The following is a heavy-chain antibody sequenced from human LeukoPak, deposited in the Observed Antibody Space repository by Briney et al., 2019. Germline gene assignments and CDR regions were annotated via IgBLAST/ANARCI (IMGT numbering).Heavy chain of an antibody. CDR3: VRDRGWALDV. CDR2: TYYRSYWYY. V-gene: IGHV6-1*01. Sequence: SQTLSLTCAISGDSVSSNSGAWNWIRQSPSRGLEWLGRTYYRSYWYYDYAVAVRSRVTINPDTSKNQLSLQLNSVTPEDTAVYFCVRDRGWALDVWGQGTMVTVSS. J-gene: IGHJ3*01. CDR1: GDSVSSNSGA. D-gene: IGHD3-10*01.